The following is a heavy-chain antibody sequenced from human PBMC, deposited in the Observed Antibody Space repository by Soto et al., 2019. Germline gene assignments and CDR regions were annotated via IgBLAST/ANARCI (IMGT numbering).Heavy chain of an antibody. Sequence: QEHLAQSGPEVKEPGSSVRVSCPASGDTFSNYAITWVRQAPGPGLEWVGGIIPKFGEPRYTQKFRARVFITADKSTSTAYMELHSLRSDDTAVYYCARSEYSSLAVFSYYVMDAWGKRNMVNVSS. J-gene: IGHJ6*04. D-gene: IGHD5-12*01. CDR2: IIPKFGEP. V-gene: IGHV1-69*06. CDR1: GDTFSNYA. CDR3: ARSEYSSLAVFSYYVMDA.